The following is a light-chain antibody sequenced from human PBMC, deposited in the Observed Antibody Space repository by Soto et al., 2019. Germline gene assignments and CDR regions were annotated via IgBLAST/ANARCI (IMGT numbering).Light chain of an antibody. Sequence: DIQFTKSPSFLSASVGDRVTITCRASQGISSYLAWYQQKPGKAPNLLIHTASTLQSGVPSRFSGSGSGTEFTLTISSLQSEDFATYYCQQRNSYPITFGQGTRLEIK. J-gene: IGKJ5*01. CDR3: QQRNSYPIT. CDR1: QGISSY. CDR2: TAS. V-gene: IGKV1-9*01.